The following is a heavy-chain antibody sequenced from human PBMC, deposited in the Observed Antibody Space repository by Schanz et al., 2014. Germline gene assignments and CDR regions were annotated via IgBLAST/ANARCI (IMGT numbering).Heavy chain of an antibody. CDR2: IHQSGGT. D-gene: IGHD3-3*01. J-gene: IGHJ5*02. Sequence: QVQLQESGPGLVKPSETLSLTCSVSGGDIGNYYWSWIRQPPGKGLEWIGYIHQSGGTNYNPSLKSRVTKLVDRPKNQFPLRLTSRTAADTAVYYCAKFLYDDPSWGQGTLVTVSS. CDR1: GGDIGNYY. V-gene: IGHV4-59*08. CDR3: AKFLYDDPS.